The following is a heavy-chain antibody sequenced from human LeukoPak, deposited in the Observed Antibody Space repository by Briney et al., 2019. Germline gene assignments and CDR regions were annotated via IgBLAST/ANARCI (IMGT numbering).Heavy chain of an antibody. CDR2: IYYSGST. D-gene: IGHD5-24*01. Sequence: PSETLSLTCTVSGGSISSYYWSWIRQPPGKGLEWIGYIYYSGSTNYNPSLKSRVTISEDASKNQFSLKLSSVTAADTAVYYCARRAYNYQFDYWGQGTLVTVSS. V-gene: IGHV4-59*01. CDR1: GGSISSYY. J-gene: IGHJ4*02. CDR3: ARRAYNYQFDY.